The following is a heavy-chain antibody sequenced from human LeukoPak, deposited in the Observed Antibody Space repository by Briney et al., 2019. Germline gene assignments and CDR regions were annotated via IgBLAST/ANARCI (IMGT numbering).Heavy chain of an antibody. CDR1: GFTFSSYS. Sequence: GGSLRLSFAASGFTFSSYSMNWVRQAPGKGLEWVSSISSSSSYIYYADSVKDRFTISRDNAKNSLYLQMNSLRAEDTAVYYCARAPGFPHLFKDYWGQGTLVTVSS. CDR2: ISSSSSYI. V-gene: IGHV3-21*01. J-gene: IGHJ4*02. CDR3: ARAPGFPHLFKDY.